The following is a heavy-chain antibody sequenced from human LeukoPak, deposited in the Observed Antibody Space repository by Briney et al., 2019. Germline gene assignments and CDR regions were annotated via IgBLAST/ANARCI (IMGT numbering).Heavy chain of an antibody. CDR1: GGSFSGYY. D-gene: IGHD2-2*01. Sequence: PSETLSLTCAVYGGSFSGYYWSWIRQPPGKGLEWIGEINHSGSTNYNPSLKSRVTISVDTSKNQFSLKLSSVTAADTAVYYCAREIVVVPASPNRYYYYYGMDVWGQGTTVTVSS. V-gene: IGHV4-34*01. CDR3: AREIVVVPASPNRYYYYYGMDV. CDR2: INHSGST. J-gene: IGHJ6*02.